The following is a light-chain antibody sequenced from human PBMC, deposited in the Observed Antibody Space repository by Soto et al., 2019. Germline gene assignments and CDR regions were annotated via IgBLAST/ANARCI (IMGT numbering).Light chain of an antibody. Sequence: DIQMTQSPSSLSASVGDRVTITCRASQTISIFLNWYQQKQGKAPKLLIYVASTLQGGVPSRFSGSGSGTDFTLTISRLQPEDFATCYCQRSYGSPPWTFGQGTKVEIK. J-gene: IGKJ1*01. CDR2: VAS. CDR1: QTISIF. V-gene: IGKV1-39*01. CDR3: QRSYGSPPWT.